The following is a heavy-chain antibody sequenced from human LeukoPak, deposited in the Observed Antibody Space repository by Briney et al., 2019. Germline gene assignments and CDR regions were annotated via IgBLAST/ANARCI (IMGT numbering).Heavy chain of an antibody. D-gene: IGHD3-10*01. Sequence: GESLKISCQASGYTFTRNWISWVRQIPGKGLEWMGTIDPTDSYVNYCPSFEGHVTISTGRSINTVYLHWGSLRASDTATYYCARHVPGYYGSGTNDFWGQGTLVTVAS. CDR3: ARHVPGYYGSGTNDF. J-gene: IGHJ4*02. CDR1: GYTFTRNW. V-gene: IGHV5-10-1*01. CDR2: IDPTDSYV.